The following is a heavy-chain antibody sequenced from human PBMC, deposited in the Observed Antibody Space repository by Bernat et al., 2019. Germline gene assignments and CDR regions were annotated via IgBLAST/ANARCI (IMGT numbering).Heavy chain of an antibody. D-gene: IGHD4-17*01. Sequence: EVQLVEFGGGLVQPGGSLRLSCAASGFTFSSYEMNWVRQAPGKGLEWVSYISSSGSTIYYADSVKGRFTISSDNAKNSLYLQMTSLRAEDTAVYYCAGGLRATVTTSYYYYYGMDVWGQGTTVTVSS. CDR2: ISSSGSTI. CDR1: GFTFSSYE. V-gene: IGHV3-48*03. CDR3: AGGLRATVTTSYYYYYGMDV. J-gene: IGHJ6*02.